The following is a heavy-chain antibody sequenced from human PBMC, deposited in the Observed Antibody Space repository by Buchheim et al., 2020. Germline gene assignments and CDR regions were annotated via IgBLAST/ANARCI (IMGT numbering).Heavy chain of an antibody. Sequence: QVQLVESGGGVVQPGRSLRLSCAASGFTFSSYAMHWVRQAPGKGLEWVAVISYDGSNKYYADSVKGRFTISRDNSKNTLYLQMNSLRAEDTAVYYCAREYYYDSSGNHFDYWGQGTL. D-gene: IGHD3-22*01. V-gene: IGHV3-30-3*01. CDR3: AREYYYDSSGNHFDY. J-gene: IGHJ4*02. CDR2: ISYDGSNK. CDR1: GFTFSSYA.